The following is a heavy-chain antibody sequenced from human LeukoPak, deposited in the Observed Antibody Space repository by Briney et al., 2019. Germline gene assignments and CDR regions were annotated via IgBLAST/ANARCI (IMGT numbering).Heavy chain of an antibody. CDR3: AREGASAISHAFDI. D-gene: IGHD3-16*01. CDR2: IIQDGTEK. V-gene: IGHV3-7*01. Sequence: AGSLRLSCAASGFPFSNYWLTWVRQAPGQGLEWVANIIQDGTEKNYVGSVKGRFTISRDNAKNSLSLQMNSLRAEDTAIYYCAREGASAISHAFDIWGQGTVVTVSS. J-gene: IGHJ3*02. CDR1: GFPFSNYW.